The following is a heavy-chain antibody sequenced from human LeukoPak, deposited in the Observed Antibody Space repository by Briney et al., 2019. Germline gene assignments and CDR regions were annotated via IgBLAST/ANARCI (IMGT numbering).Heavy chain of an antibody. CDR2: INPSGGST. D-gene: IGHD6-25*01. CDR1: GYTFTSYY. V-gene: IGHV1-46*01. CDR3: ARDGRGRLQDY. J-gene: IGHJ4*02. Sequence: ASVKVFCKASGYTFTSYYMHWVRQAPGQGLEWMGIINPSGGSTSYAQKFQGRVTMTRDTSTSTVYMELSSLRSEDTAVYYCARDGRGRLQDYWGQGTLVTVSS.